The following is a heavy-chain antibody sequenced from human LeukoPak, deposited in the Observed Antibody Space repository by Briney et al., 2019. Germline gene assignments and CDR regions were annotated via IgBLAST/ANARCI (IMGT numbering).Heavy chain of an antibody. V-gene: IGHV1-18*04. Sequence: ASVKVSCKASGYTFTGYYMHWVRQAPGQGLEWMGWISAYNGNTNYAQKLQGRVTMTTDTSTSTAYMELRSLRSDDTAVYYCASFLSYETFDYWGQGTLVTVSS. CDR1: GYTFTGYY. D-gene: IGHD3-3*01. CDR3: ASFLSYETFDY. CDR2: ISAYNGNT. J-gene: IGHJ4*02.